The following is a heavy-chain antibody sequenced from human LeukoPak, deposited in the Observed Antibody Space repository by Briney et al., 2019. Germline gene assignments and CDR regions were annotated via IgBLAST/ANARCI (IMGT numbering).Heavy chain of an antibody. J-gene: IGHJ4*02. D-gene: IGHD4-17*01. CDR2: IYTSGNT. CDR3: ARVVMTSFGDLIDS. CDR1: SGSIGGSS. V-gene: IGHV4-4*07. Sequence: PSETQSLTCTVSSGSIGGSSWSWIRQPAGKGLEWIGRIYTSGNTNYNPSLNSPVTMSIDTSKSQFYLKLSSVTAADTAVYYCARVVMTSFGDLIDSWGPGTLVTVSS.